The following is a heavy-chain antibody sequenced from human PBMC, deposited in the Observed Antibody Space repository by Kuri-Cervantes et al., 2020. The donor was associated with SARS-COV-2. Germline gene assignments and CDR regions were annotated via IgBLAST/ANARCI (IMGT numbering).Heavy chain of an antibody. CDR2: IYYNGST. V-gene: IGHV4-61*01. J-gene: IGHJ6*02. CDR3: ARHDYGDPLTYYYGMDV. CDR1: GSSVSSGSYY. D-gene: IGHD4-17*01. Sequence: SESLSLTCTVSGSSVSSGSYYWSWLRQPPGKGLEWIGYIYYNGSTNYNPSLRSRVTISVDTSKTQFSLKLSSVTAEDTAMYYCARHDYGDPLTYYYGMDVWGQGTTVTVSS.